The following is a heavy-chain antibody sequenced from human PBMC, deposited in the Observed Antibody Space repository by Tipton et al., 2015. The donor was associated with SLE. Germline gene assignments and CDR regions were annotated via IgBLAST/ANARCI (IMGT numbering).Heavy chain of an antibody. CDR3: ARDPQGDERAPAAW. D-gene: IGHD3-16*01. Sequence: TLSLTCTVSGYSISSGHLWGWIRQAPGKGLEWIASIYHSGSTFYNLSLKSRVTISADTSKNQLSLRLTSVTAADTAVYYCARDPQGDERAPAAWWGQGTLVIVSS. CDR1: GYSISSGHL. V-gene: IGHV4-38-2*02. J-gene: IGHJ4*02. CDR2: IYHSGST.